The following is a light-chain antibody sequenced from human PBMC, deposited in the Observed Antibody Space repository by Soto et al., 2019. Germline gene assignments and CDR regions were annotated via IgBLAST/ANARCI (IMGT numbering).Light chain of an antibody. CDR3: QVWDRSSNHWV. J-gene: IGLJ3*02. CDR2: DDS. Sequence: SYELTQPPSVSVAPGQTATVTCGGRNIGSKSVHWYQQKPGQAPVLVVHDDSDRPSGIPGRFSGSNSGDTATLTNSGVEAGDEADYYCQVWDRSSNHWVFGGGTKLPVL. CDR1: NIGSKS. V-gene: IGLV3-21*02.